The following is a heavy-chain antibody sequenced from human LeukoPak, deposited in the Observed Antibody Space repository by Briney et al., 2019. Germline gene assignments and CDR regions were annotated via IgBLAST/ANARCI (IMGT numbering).Heavy chain of an antibody. Sequence: SGTLSLTCTVSGGSVSSGSYYWSWIRQPPGKGLEWIGYIYYSGSTNYNPSLKSRVTISVDTSKNQFSLKLSSVTAADTAVYYCARDVWSTAAEDYWGQGTLVTVSS. D-gene: IGHD6-13*01. J-gene: IGHJ4*02. CDR2: IYYSGST. V-gene: IGHV4-61*01. CDR1: GGSVSSGSYY. CDR3: ARDVWSTAAEDY.